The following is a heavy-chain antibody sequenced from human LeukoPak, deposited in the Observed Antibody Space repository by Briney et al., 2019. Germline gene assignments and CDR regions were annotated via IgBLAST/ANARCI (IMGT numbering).Heavy chain of an antibody. V-gene: IGHV4-59*01. D-gene: IGHD4-17*01. Sequence: PSETLSLTCTVSGVSIISYFFIWIRQPPPKGPEWIGYIFDSGTTNYNPSTNYKPSLNSRVTVSLDTSKNQFSLKMSSATAADTAVYFCARGGVTTLAQYDYWGQGILVTVSS. CDR3: ARGGVTTLAQYDY. CDR2: IFDSGTTNYNPST. CDR1: GVSIISYF. J-gene: IGHJ4*02.